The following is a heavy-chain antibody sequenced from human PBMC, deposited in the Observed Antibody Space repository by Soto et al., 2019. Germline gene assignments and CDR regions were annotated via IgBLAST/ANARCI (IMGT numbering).Heavy chain of an antibody. Sequence: PGGSLRLSCAASGFTVSSNYMSWVRQSPGKGLEWVSFIYSIGSTYYADSVKGRFTISRDNSKNTLYLQMNSLRAEDTAVYYCASPGGLSGHHFDYWGQGTLVTVSS. V-gene: IGHV3-66*01. CDR3: ASPGGLSGHHFDY. CDR1: GFTVSSNY. J-gene: IGHJ4*02. D-gene: IGHD2-15*01. CDR2: IYSIGST.